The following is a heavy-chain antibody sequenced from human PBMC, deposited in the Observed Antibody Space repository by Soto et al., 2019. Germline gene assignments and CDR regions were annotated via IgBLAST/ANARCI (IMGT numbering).Heavy chain of an antibody. V-gene: IGHV2-5*02. J-gene: IGHJ4*02. CDR2: IYWDDDK. CDR1: GFSLSTSGVG. D-gene: IGHD3-22*01. CDR3: AHWYYYDSSGYYRYYFDY. Sequence: QITLKESGPTLVKPTQTLTLTCTFSGFSLSTSGVGVGWIRQPPGKALEWLALIYWDDDKRYSPSLKSRLTITKDTSKNQVVLTMTNMDPVDTATSYCAHWYYYDSSGYYRYYFDYWGQGTLVTVSS.